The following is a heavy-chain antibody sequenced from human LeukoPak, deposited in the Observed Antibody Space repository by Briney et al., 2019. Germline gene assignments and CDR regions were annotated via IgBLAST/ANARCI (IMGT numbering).Heavy chain of an antibody. D-gene: IGHD1-14*01. V-gene: IGHV3-23*01. CDR2: MIGSGRST. Sequence: GGSLRLSCAASGLTFSSYAMNWVRQAPGKGLEWVSFMIGSGRSTNSADPVKGRFTISRDNSKNTLYLQMNTLRAEDTAVYYCAKGKEDVYSGMDVWGQGTTVTVSS. CDR1: GLTFSSYA. CDR3: AKGKEDVYSGMDV. J-gene: IGHJ6*02.